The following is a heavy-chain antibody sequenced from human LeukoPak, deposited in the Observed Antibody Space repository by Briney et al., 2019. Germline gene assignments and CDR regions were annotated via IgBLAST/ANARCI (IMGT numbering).Heavy chain of an antibody. D-gene: IGHD1-26*01. V-gene: IGHV3-74*01. CDR2: INSDGSST. CDR3: ARDGPDLVGATTILMTHFDY. J-gene: IGHJ4*02. CDR1: GFNFSSYW. Sequence: GGALRLSCVVSGFNFSSYWMHWVRQAPGKGLVWVSRINSDGSSTTYADSVKGRFTISRDNAKNTLYLQMNSLRAEDTAVYYCARDGPDLVGATTILMTHFDYWGQGTLVTVSS.